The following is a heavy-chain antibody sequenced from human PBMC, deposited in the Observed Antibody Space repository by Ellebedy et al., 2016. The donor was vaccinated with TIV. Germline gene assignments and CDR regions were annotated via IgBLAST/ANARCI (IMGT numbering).Heavy chain of an antibody. CDR1: GFTVSSNY. Sequence: GESLKISCAASGFTVSSNYMSWVRQAPGKGLEWVANIKEDGSEKYYVDSVKGRFTISRDNAKNSLYLQMNSLRADDTALYYCARLKMYVSPFYAMDVWGQGTAVTVSS. CDR2: IKEDGSEK. CDR3: ARLKMYVSPFYAMDV. D-gene: IGHD2-8*01. J-gene: IGHJ6*02. V-gene: IGHV3-7*03.